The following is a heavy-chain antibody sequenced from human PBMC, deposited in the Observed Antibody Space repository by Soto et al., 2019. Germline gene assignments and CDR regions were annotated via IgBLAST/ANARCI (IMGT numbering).Heavy chain of an antibody. D-gene: IGHD3-10*01. CDR3: TRGPPGDF. CDR1: GFTFSLYE. Sequence: GGSLRLSCAGSGFTFSLYELNWVRQAPGKGLEWVSYISTSGDTIYYADSVKGRFTISRDNAKTSLYLQMNRLRAEDTAVYYCTRGPPGDFWGQGTTVTVYS. CDR2: ISTSGDTI. J-gene: IGHJ4*02. V-gene: IGHV3-48*03.